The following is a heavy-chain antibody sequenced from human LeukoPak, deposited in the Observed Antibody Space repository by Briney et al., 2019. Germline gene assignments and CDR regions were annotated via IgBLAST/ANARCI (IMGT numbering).Heavy chain of an antibody. V-gene: IGHV3-48*01. CDR3: ARETLTGYDTFDI. CDR1: GFAFGTYS. CDR2: ISSSSSII. Sequence: GGSPRLSCAASGFAFGTYSMNWVRQAPGKGLEWVSYISSSSSIIHYADSVKDRFTISRDNSKNTLYLQMNSLRAEDTAVYYCARETLTGYDTFDIWGQGTMVTVSS. D-gene: IGHD3-9*01. J-gene: IGHJ3*02.